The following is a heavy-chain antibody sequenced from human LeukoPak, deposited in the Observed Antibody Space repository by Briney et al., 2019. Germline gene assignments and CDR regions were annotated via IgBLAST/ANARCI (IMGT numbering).Heavy chain of an antibody. D-gene: IGHD2/OR15-2a*01. CDR3: ARTPVFSYYMDV. V-gene: IGHV1-8*01. Sequence: GASVKVSCKASGYSFTSYDIHWVRQAPGQGLEWMGWMTPNNGNRGHAQKFQGRVTMTTDTSTSTVYMELRSLRSDDTAVYYCARTPVFSYYMDVWGKGTTVTVSS. CDR1: GYSFTSYD. CDR2: MTPNNGNR. J-gene: IGHJ6*03.